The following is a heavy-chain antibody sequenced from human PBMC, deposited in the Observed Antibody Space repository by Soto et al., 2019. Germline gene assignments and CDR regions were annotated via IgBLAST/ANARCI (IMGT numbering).Heavy chain of an antibody. Sequence: GGSLRLSCAASGFTFSSYAMSWVRQAPGEGLERVSAISGSAATTHFADSVKGRFTISRDNSKSTLYLQMNSLRAEDTAVYYCARAYSGRYYCYGMDVWGRGTTVTVSS. V-gene: IGHV3-23*01. CDR2: ISGSAATT. CDR1: GFTFSSYA. CDR3: ARAYSGRYYCYGMDV. D-gene: IGHD3-10*01. J-gene: IGHJ6*02.